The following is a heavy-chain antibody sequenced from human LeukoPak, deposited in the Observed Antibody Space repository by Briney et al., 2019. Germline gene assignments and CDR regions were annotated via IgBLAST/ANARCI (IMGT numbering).Heavy chain of an antibody. Sequence: SGGSLRLSCTASGFAFAEHGISWGRQVPGKGLEWVSGINWSGGSTGYADPLRGRFTISRDNAKNSLYLQMDSLRAEDTALYYCARAPITSPFYFDYWGQGTLVTVSS. J-gene: IGHJ4*02. D-gene: IGHD2-2*01. V-gene: IGHV3-20*04. CDR2: INWSGGST. CDR3: ARAPITSPFYFDY. CDR1: GFAFAEHG.